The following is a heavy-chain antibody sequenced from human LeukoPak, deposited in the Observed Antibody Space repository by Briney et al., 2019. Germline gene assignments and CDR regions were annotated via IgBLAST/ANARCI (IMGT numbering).Heavy chain of an antibody. CDR1: GYTFTNYG. Sequence: ASVKVSCKASGYTFTNYGISRVRQAPGQGLEWMGWISASNGNTNYAQKLQGRVTMTTDTSTSTAYMELRSLRSDDTAVYYFARVCLYCGGDCYDVWGQGTLVTVSS. D-gene: IGHD2-21*02. J-gene: IGHJ4*02. V-gene: IGHV1-18*01. CDR3: ARVCLYCGGDCYDV. CDR2: ISASNGNT.